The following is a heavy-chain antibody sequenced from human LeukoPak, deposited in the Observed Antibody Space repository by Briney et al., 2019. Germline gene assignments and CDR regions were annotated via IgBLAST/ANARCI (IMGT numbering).Heavy chain of an antibody. CDR3: ANHLACGSTTCPPFDS. J-gene: IGHJ4*02. D-gene: IGHD2-2*01. CDR2: ISDDSNYI. Sequence: GGSLRLSCAASGFTFSSYSMNWVRQAPGRGLEWVSSISDDSNYIYYADSVKGRFTISRDNAKNSLSLQMNSLRAEGTAVYYCANHLACGSTTCPPFDSWGQGTLVTVSS. CDR1: GFTFSSYS. V-gene: IGHV3-21*01.